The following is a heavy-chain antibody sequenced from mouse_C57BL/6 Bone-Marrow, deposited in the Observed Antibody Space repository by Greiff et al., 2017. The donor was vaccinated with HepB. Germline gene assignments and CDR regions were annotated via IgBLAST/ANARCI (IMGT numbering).Heavy chain of an antibody. V-gene: IGHV5-15*01. D-gene: IGHD1-1*01. CDR3: ARQGILRYYAMDY. CDR2: ISNLAYSI. J-gene: IGHJ4*01. CDR1: GFTFSDYG. Sequence: EVKVVESGGGLVQPGGSLKLSCAASGFTFSDYGMAWVRQAPRKGPEWVAFISNLAYSIYYADTVTGRFTISRENAKNTLYLEMSSLRSEDTAMYYCARQGILRYYAMDYWGQGTSVTVSS.